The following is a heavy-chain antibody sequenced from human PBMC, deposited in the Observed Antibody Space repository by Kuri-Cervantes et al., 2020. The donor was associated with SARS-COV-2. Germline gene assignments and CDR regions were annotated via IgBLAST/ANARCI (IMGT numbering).Heavy chain of an antibody. CDR1: GYSFTSYW. J-gene: IGHJ4*02. V-gene: IGHV5-51*01. CDR3: ARHRGGSYYGAFDY. CDR2: IYPGDSDT. Sequence: KVSCKGSGYSFTSYWISWVRQMPGKGLEWMGIIYPGDSDTRYSPSFQGQVTISADKSISTAYLQWSSLKASDTAMYYCARHRGGSYYGAFDYWGQGTLVNVSS. D-gene: IGHD1-26*01.